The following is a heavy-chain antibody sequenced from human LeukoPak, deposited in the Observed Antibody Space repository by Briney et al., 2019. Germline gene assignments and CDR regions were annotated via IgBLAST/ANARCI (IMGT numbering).Heavy chain of an antibody. V-gene: IGHV1-69*05. Sequence: GASVKVSCKASGGTFSSYAISWVRQAPGQGLEWMGRIIPIFGTANYAQKFQGRVTITTDESTSTAYMELSSLRSEDTAVYYCARGYYGSGSSFDYWGQGTPVTVSS. D-gene: IGHD3-10*01. CDR2: IIPIFGTA. CDR3: ARGYYGSGSSFDY. J-gene: IGHJ4*02. CDR1: GGTFSSYA.